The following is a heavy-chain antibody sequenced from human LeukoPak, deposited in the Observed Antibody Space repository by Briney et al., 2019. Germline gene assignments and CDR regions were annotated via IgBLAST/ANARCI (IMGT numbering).Heavy chain of an antibody. CDR1: GGTFSSYG. V-gene: IGHV1-18*01. CDR3: ATDYGGNSGLLYFDY. D-gene: IGHD4-23*01. J-gene: IGHJ4*02. Sequence: GSSVKFYCKASGGTFSSYGISWVRQAPGQGLKWMGWISAYNGNTNYAQKLQGRVTMTTDTSTSTAYMELRSLRSDDTAVYYCATDYGGNSGLLYFDYWGQGTLVTVSS. CDR2: ISAYNGNT.